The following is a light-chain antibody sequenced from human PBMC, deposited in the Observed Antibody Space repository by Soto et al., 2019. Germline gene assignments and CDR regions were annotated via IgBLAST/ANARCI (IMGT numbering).Light chain of an antibody. CDR2: AAS. V-gene: IGKV1-39*01. Sequence: DIQMTQSPSSLSASVGDRVTITCRASQSVRKFLNWYQQKPGKAPKLLIYAASSLKSGVPSRFSGSGSGTYFTLTISSLQPEDFATYYCQESYTTPCTFGQGTKVHIK. J-gene: IGKJ1*01. CDR1: QSVRKF. CDR3: QESYTTPCT.